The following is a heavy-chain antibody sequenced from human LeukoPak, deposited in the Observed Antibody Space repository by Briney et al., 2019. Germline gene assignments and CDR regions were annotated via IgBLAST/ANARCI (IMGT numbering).Heavy chain of an antibody. V-gene: IGHV3-23*01. CDR3: ASRTWTGAGYYAFDI. D-gene: IGHD3/OR15-3a*01. CDR1: GFTFTNYA. J-gene: IGHJ3*02. CDR2: AGRGGGT. Sequence: GGSLRLSCAASGFTFTNYAVSWVRQAPGKGLEWVSAAGRGGGTWYADFVKGRFTISRDNSGNTLSLQMNSLRVEDTAVYYCASRTWTGAGYYAFDIRGQGTMVTVSP.